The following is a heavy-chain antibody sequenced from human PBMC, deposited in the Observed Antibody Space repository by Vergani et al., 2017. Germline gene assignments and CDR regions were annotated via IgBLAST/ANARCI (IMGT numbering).Heavy chain of an antibody. J-gene: IGHJ6*02. Sequence: QVQLVQSGAEVKKPGSSVKVSCKASGGTFSSYANSWVRQAPGQGLEWMGGIIPIFGTANYAQKFQGRVTITADESTSTAYMELSSLRSEDTAVYYCARVAASELRFLEWLWLDVWGQGTTVTVSS. D-gene: IGHD3-3*01. CDR1: GGTFSSYA. CDR3: ARVAASELRFLEWLWLDV. V-gene: IGHV1-69*12. CDR2: IIPIFGTA.